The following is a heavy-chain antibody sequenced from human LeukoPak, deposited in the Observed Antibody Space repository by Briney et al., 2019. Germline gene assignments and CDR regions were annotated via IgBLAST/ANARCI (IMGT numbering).Heavy chain of an antibody. J-gene: IGHJ6*03. V-gene: IGHV4-4*02. CDR2: IYHSGST. CDR1: GGSISSSNW. D-gene: IGHD6-13*01. CDR3: ARQMAAAGPTFYYYYYMDV. Sequence: PSGTLPLTCAVSGGSISSSNWWSWVRQPPGKGLEWIGEIYHSGSTNYNPSLKSRVTISVDKSKNQFSLKLSSVTAADTAVYYCARQMAAAGPTFYYYYYMDVWGKGTTVTVSS.